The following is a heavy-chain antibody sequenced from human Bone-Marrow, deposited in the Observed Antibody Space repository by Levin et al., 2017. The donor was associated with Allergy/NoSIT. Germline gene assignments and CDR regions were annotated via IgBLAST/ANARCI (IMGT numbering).Heavy chain of an antibody. CDR3: ARGVTIFGVVILGYY. D-gene: IGHD3-3*01. J-gene: IGHJ4*02. CDR1: GFTFSSYS. CDR2: ISSSSSYI. Sequence: GGSLRLSCAASGFTFSSYSMNWVRQAPGKGLEWVSSISSSSSYIYYADSVKGRFTISRDNAKNSLYLQMNSLRAEDTAVYYCARGVTIFGVVILGYYWGQGTLVTVSS. V-gene: IGHV3-21*01.